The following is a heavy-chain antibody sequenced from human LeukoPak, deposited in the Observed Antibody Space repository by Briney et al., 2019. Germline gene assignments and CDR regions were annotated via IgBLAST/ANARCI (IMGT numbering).Heavy chain of an antibody. V-gene: IGHV3-30-3*01. D-gene: IGHD3-22*01. CDR3: ARAPLDYYDSSGYFDY. Sequence: GRSLRLSCAASGFTFSSYAMHWVRQAPGKGLEWVAVISYDGSNKYYADSVKGRFTISRDNSKNTLYLQMNSLGAEDTAVYYCARAPLDYYDSSGYFDYWGQGTLVTVSS. CDR1: GFTFSSYA. J-gene: IGHJ4*02. CDR2: ISYDGSNK.